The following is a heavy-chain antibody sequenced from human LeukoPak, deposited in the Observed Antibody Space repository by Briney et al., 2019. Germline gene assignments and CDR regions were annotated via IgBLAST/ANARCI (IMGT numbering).Heavy chain of an antibody. Sequence: SETLSLTCAVYGGSFSGYYWSWIRQPPGKGLEWIGEINHSGSTNYNPSLKSRVTISVDTSKNQFSLKLSSVTAADTAVYYCARGYRPYYGMDVWGQGTTVTVSS. CDR3: ARGYRPYYGMDV. V-gene: IGHV4-34*01. J-gene: IGHJ6*02. CDR1: GGSFSGYY. CDR2: INHSGST.